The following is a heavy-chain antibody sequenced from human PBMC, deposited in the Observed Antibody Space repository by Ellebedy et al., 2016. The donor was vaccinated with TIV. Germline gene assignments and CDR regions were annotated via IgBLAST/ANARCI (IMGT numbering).Heavy chain of an antibody. D-gene: IGHD6-19*01. CDR1: GFSLSTTRVS. CDR3: ARTDGSGWAFDA. CDR2: IDWHDDK. J-gene: IGHJ4*02. V-gene: IGHV2-70*11. Sequence: SGPTLVKPTQTLTLTCTFSGFSLSTTRVSVSWIRLPPGKALEWLSRIDWHDDKYFTTSLRTRLTISKHTSKNQLVLTITNMDPVDTATYYCARTDGSGWAFDAWGQGTLVTVSS.